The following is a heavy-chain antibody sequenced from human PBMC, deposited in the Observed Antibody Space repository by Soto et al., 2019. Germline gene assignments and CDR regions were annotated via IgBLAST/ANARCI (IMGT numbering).Heavy chain of an antibody. CDR2: ITSGSGVT. J-gene: IGHJ4*02. CDR3: TTYTGTYRDY. Sequence: PGGSLRLSCVASGLRFTSYGMSWVRQAPGRELEWVSSITSGSGVTFYADSVKGRFTISRDNAKNSLHLQMNSLRAEDTAVYYCTTYTGTYRDYWGLGTLVTVSS. CDR1: GLRFTSYG. V-gene: IGHV3-21*01. D-gene: IGHD1-26*01.